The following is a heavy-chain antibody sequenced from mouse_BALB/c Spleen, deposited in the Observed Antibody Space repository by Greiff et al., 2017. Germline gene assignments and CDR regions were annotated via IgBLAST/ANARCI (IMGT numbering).Heavy chain of an antibody. Sequence: EVQLVESGGDLVKPGGSLKLSCAASGFTCTSYGMSWVRQTPDKRLEWVETISIGGSYTYYPDSVKGRFTISRDNAKNTLYLQMSSLKSEDTAMYYCSRGGGLCYFDYWGQGTTLTVSS. CDR2: ISIGGSYT. CDR3: SRGGGLCYFDY. D-gene: IGHD2-4*01. J-gene: IGHJ2*01. CDR1: GFTCTSYG. V-gene: IGHV5-6*01.